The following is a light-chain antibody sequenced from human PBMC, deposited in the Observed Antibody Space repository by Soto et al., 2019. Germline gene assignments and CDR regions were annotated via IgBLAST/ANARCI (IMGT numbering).Light chain of an antibody. CDR1: SSDVGGYNY. CDR2: EVS. V-gene: IGLV2-14*01. Sequence: QSALTQPASVSGSPGQSITISCTGTSSDVGGYNYVSWYQQHPGKAPKLMIYEVSNRPSGVSNRFSGSKSGNTASLTISGLQVEDEDDYYCSSFTSSKTDVFGGGTKVTVL. J-gene: IGLJ1*01. CDR3: SSFTSSKTDV.